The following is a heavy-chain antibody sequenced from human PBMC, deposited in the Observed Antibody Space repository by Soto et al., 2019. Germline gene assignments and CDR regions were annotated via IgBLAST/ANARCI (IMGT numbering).Heavy chain of an antibody. D-gene: IGHD2-2*01. J-gene: IGHJ4*02. CDR1: GFTFSSYA. V-gene: IGHV3-30-3*01. CDR3: GRCSSTSCHLGSDY. CDR2: ISYDGISK. Sequence: PGGSLRLSCAASGFTFSSYAMNWVRQAPGKGPEWVALISYDGISKYYADSVKGRFTISRDSSKNTLYLQMNSLGAADTAVYYCGRCSSTSCHLGSDYWGQGTLVTVSS.